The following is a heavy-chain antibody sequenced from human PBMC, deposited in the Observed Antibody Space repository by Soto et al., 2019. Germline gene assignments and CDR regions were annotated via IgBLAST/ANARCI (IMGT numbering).Heavy chain of an antibody. CDR1: GYTFTSYA. CDR3: ARDGNDIVVVVAATRPGSWFDP. D-gene: IGHD2-15*01. Sequence: QVQLVQSGAEVKKPGASVKVSCKASGYTFTSYAMHWVRQAPGQRLEWMGWINAGNGNTKYSQKFQGRVTITRDTSASTAYMELSSLRSEDTAVYYCARDGNDIVVVVAATRPGSWFDPWGQGTLVTVSS. J-gene: IGHJ5*02. CDR2: INAGNGNT. V-gene: IGHV1-3*01.